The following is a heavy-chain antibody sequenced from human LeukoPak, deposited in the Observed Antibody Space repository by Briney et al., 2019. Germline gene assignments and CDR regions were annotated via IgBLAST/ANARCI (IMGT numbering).Heavy chain of an antibody. CDR3: ARQPVAGTFDY. CDR1: GGSFSGYY. Sequence: PSETLSLTCAVYGGSFSGYYWSWIRQPPGKGLEWIGEINHSGSTNYNPSLKSRVTISVDTSKNQFSLKLSSVTAADTAVYYCARQPVAGTFDYWGQGTLVTVSS. J-gene: IGHJ4*02. D-gene: IGHD6-19*01. V-gene: IGHV4-34*01. CDR2: INHSGST.